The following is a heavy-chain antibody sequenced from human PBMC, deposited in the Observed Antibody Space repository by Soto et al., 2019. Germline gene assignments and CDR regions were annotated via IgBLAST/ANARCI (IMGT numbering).Heavy chain of an antibody. CDR3: ARGPPLGF. CDR1: GDSMSTYY. V-gene: IGHV4-59*12. J-gene: IGHJ4*02. CDR2: IYHSVST. Sequence: PSETLSLTCAASGDSMSTYYWNWIRQPPGKGLEWIGYIYHSVSTYYNPSLKSRVTISVDRSKNQFSLKLSSVTAADTAVYYCARGPPLGFWGQGTLVTVSS.